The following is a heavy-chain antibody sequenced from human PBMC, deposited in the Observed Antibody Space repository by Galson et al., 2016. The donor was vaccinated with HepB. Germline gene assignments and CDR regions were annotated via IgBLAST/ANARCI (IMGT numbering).Heavy chain of an antibody. V-gene: IGHV4-39*07. Sequence: LSLTCIVSGGSVSSSSYYWGWICQPPGKGLEWIGSIYHSGNTYYNASLNSRVTISVDTSKNQFSLKLSSVTAADTAVYYCARGNYSAFDIWGQGTMVTVSS. CDR3: ARGNYSAFDI. D-gene: IGHD3-10*01. CDR1: GGSVSSSSYY. CDR2: IYHSGNT. J-gene: IGHJ3*02.